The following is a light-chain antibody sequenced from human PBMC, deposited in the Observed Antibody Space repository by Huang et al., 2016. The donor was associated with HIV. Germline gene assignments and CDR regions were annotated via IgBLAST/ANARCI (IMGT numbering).Light chain of an antibody. CDR2: GSS. CDR1: RSVSSN. Sequence: IVMTQSPATLSVSPGERVTVSCRANRSVSSNLAWYHQRPVQAPRLLLYGSSTRAPGIPARFSGSGSGTDFSLTISSLQSEDFALYYCQQYNNWLLSFGGGTRVDI. CDR3: QQYNNWLLS. V-gene: IGKV3-15*01. J-gene: IGKJ4*01.